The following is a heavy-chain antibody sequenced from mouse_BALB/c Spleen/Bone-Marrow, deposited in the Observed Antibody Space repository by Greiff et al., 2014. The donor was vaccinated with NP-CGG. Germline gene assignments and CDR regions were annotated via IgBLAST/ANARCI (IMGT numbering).Heavy chain of an antibody. CDR2: IWGDGNT. D-gene: IGHD2-10*02. Sequence: VMLVESGPGLVAPSQSLSITCTVSGFSLRGHGVNWVRQPPGKGLEWLGKIWGDGNTDYNSVLKSRLSISKDNSKSQVFLKMNSLQTDDTGRYYCAREGYGSWPMDCWGQGTSVTVSS. CDR3: AREGYGSWPMDC. J-gene: IGHJ4*01. V-gene: IGHV2-6-7*01. CDR1: GFSLRGHG.